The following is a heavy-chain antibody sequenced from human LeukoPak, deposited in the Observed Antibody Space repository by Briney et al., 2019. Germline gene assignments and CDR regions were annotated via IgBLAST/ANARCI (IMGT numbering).Heavy chain of an antibody. V-gene: IGHV3-23*01. CDR3: AKDLSPGGPVYYFDY. J-gene: IGHJ4*02. CDR2: ISGSGGST. CDR1: GFTFSSYA. D-gene: IGHD1-14*01. Sequence: GGSLRLSCAASGFTFSSYAMSWVRQAPGKGLEWVSAISGSGGSTYYADSVKGRFTIPRDNSKNTLYLQMNSLRAEDTAVYYCAKDLSPGGPVYYFDYWGQGTLVTVSS.